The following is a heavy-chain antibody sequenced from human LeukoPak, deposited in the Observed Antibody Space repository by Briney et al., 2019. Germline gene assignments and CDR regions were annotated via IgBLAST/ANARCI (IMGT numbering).Heavy chain of an antibody. V-gene: IGHV3-11*01. Sequence: NPGGSLRLSCAASGFTFSDYYMSWIRQAPGKGLEWVSYISSSGSTIYYADSVKGRFTISRDNAKNSLYLQMNSLRAEDTAVYYCAGMGLRSYTIDYWGQGTLVTVSS. J-gene: IGHJ4*02. D-gene: IGHD5-12*01. CDR2: ISSSGSTI. CDR1: GFTFSDYY. CDR3: AGMGLRSYTIDY.